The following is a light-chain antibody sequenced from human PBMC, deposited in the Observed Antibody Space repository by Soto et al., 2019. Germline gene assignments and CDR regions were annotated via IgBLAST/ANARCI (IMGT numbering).Light chain of an antibody. J-gene: IGLJ1*01. CDR2: DNT. CDR3: QSYDSSLRGDV. Sequence: QSVLTQPPSVSGAPGQRVTISCTGSSSNIGAGCDVHWYQQLPGTAPKLLIYDNTNLPSGVPDRFSGSKSGTSASLAITGLQAEDEADYYCQSYDSSLRGDVFGTGTKLTVL. V-gene: IGLV1-40*01. CDR1: SSNIGAGCD.